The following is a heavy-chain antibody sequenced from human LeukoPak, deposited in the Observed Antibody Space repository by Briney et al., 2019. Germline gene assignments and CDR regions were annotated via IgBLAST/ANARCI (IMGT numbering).Heavy chain of an antibody. V-gene: IGHV4-59*08. CDR2: IYYSGST. Sequence: SETLSLTCTVSGGSISSYYWSWIRQPPGEGLEWIGYIYYSGSTNYNPSLKSRVTISVDTSKNQFSLKLSSVTAADTAVYYCARHMPYGDYGSVDAFDIWGQGTMVTVSS. CDR3: ARHMPYGDYGSVDAFDI. CDR1: GGSISSYY. J-gene: IGHJ3*02. D-gene: IGHD4-17*01.